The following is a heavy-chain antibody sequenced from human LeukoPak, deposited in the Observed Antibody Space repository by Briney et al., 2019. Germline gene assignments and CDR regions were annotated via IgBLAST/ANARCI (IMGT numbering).Heavy chain of an antibody. CDR1: GFTFSTYA. Sequence: HSGGSLRLSCAAPGFTFSTYAMSWVRQAPGKGLEWVSGLSGSGGSTYYADSVQGRFTISRDNSKKTLYLQMNSLRAEDTAVYYCAKSMGIYYYEPPDYWGQGTLVTVSS. CDR3: AKSMGIYYYEPPDY. V-gene: IGHV3-23*01. J-gene: IGHJ4*02. D-gene: IGHD3-22*01. CDR2: LSGSGGST.